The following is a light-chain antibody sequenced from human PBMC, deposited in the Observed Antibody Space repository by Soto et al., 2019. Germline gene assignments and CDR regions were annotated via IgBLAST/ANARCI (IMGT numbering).Light chain of an antibody. CDR2: DVS. CDR1: SSDVGGYND. V-gene: IGLV2-14*01. Sequence: QSALTQPASVSGSPGQSITISCTGTSSDVGGYNDVSWYQQHPCKAAKLMIYDVSNRPSGVSNRFSGSKSGNTASLTISGLQAEDEADYYCSSYTSSSTYVVFGGGTKLTVL. J-gene: IGLJ2*01. CDR3: SSYTSSSTYVV.